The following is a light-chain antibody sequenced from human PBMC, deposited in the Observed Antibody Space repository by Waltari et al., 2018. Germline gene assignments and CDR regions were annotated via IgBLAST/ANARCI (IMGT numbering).Light chain of an antibody. CDR1: QGISNY. CDR2: AAS. V-gene: IGKV1-27*01. J-gene: IGKJ3*01. CDR3: QKYNNALFA. Sequence: DIQMTQSPSSLSASVGDRVTITCRASQGISNYLAWYQQQPGKVPKLLIYAASTLQSGVPSRFSGGGSGTDFTLTISSLQPEDGATYYFQKYNNALFAFGPGTKVDIK.